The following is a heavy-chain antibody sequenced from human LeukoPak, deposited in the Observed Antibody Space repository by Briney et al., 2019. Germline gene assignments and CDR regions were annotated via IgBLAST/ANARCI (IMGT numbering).Heavy chain of an antibody. CDR1: GGTFSSFA. V-gene: IGHV1-69*05. D-gene: IGHD5-24*01. J-gene: IGHJ4*02. Sequence: SVKVSCKTSGGTFSSFAINWVRQAPGQGLEWMGGIIPIFGTANYAQKFQGRVTITTDESTSTAYMELSSLRSEDTAVYYCARDSRDGYSFDYWGQGTLVTVSS. CDR3: ARDSRDGYSFDY. CDR2: IIPIFGTA.